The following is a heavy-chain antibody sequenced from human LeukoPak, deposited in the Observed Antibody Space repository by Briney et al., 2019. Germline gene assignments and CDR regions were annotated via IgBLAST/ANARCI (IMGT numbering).Heavy chain of an antibody. CDR3: ARGYDYVWGTNHYFDY. D-gene: IGHD3-16*01. V-gene: IGHV4-39*07. Sequence: SETLSLTCTVSGGSISSSSYYWGWIRQPPGKGLEWIGSIHYSGSTYYNPSLKSRVTMSLDTSKNQFSLKLSSVTAADTALYYCARGYDYVWGTNHYFDYWGQGTLATVSS. J-gene: IGHJ4*02. CDR1: GGSISSSSYY. CDR2: IHYSGST.